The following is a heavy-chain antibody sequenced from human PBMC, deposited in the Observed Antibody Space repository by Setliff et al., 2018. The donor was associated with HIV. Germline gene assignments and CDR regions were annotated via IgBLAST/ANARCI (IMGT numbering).Heavy chain of an antibody. D-gene: IGHD5-12*01. CDR3: ARAHFLVAMTRNWFDP. V-gene: IGHV1-2*02. J-gene: IGHJ5*02. CDR2: INPNSGGT. Sequence: ASVKVSCKASGYTFTGYYMHWVRQAPGQGLEWMGWINPNSGGTNYAQKFQGRVTMTRDTSISTAYMELSRLRSDDTAVYCCARAHFLVAMTRNWFDPWGQGTLVTAPQ. CDR1: GYTFTGYY.